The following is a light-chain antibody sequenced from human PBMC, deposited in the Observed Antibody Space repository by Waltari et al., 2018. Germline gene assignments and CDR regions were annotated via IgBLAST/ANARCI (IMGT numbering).Light chain of an antibody. Sequence: QSVLTQPPSASGTPGQRVSISCSGSSSNIGSRYVNWYQQVPGTAPKLLIYSTNQRPSGVPDRFSGSKSGTSASLAISGLQSEDEADYYCATWDDSLNGLFGGGTKLTVL. CDR1: SSNIGSRY. CDR3: ATWDDSLNGL. J-gene: IGLJ2*01. CDR2: STN. V-gene: IGLV1-44*01.